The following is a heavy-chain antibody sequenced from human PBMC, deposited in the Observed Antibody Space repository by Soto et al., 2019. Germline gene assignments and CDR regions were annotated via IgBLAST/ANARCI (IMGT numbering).Heavy chain of an antibody. Sequence: EGQLLQSAGGLVQPGESLRLSCAASGFTFSSSGMSWVRRAPGKWLEWVSSISIRGDYRYYADSVKGRFTISRDNSKNTLYLQMSSLTAEATALYYCANHGGFDFWGQGTMVAVSS. J-gene: IGHJ3*01. CDR2: ISIRGDYR. CDR1: GFTFSSSG. CDR3: ANHGGFDF. D-gene: IGHD4-17*01. V-gene: IGHV3-23*01.